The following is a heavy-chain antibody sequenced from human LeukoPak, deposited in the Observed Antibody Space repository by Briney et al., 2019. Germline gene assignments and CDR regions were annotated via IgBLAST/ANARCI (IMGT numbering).Heavy chain of an antibody. V-gene: IGHV3-30*02. J-gene: IGHJ4*02. Sequence: GGSLRLSCAASGFTFSSYGMHWVRQAPGKGLEWVAFIRYDGSNKYYADSVKGRFTISRDNSKNTLYLQMNSLRAEDTAVYYCAKGYYYDSSGYSKWGQGTLVTVSS. CDR2: IRYDGSNK. CDR1: GFTFSSYG. D-gene: IGHD3-22*01. CDR3: AKGYYYDSSGYSK.